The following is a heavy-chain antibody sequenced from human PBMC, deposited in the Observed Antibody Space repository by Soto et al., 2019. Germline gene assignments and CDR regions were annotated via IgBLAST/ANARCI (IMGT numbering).Heavy chain of an antibody. CDR2: IYYSGST. CDR1: GGSISSSSYY. V-gene: IGHV4-39*07. J-gene: IGHJ6*02. D-gene: IGHD6-13*01. Sequence: PSETLSLTCTVSGGSISSSSYYWGWIRQPPGKGLEWIGSIYYSGSTNYNPSLKSRVTISVDTSKNQFSLKLSSVTAADTAVYYCARGGIAAAGKRDYYYYYGMDVWGQGTTVTVSS. CDR3: ARGGIAAAGKRDYYYYYGMDV.